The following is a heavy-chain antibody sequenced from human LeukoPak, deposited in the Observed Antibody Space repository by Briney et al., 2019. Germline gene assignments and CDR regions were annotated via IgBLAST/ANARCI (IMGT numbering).Heavy chain of an antibody. CDR3: AIPETDDAFDI. J-gene: IGHJ3*02. Sequence: ASVKVSCKASGYTLTSYAMHWVRQAPGQRLEWRGWINAGNGNTKYSQKFQGRVTITRDTSASTAYMELSSLRSEDTAVYYCAIPETDDAFDIWGQGTMVTVSS. CDR1: GYTLTSYA. V-gene: IGHV1-3*01. CDR2: INAGNGNT.